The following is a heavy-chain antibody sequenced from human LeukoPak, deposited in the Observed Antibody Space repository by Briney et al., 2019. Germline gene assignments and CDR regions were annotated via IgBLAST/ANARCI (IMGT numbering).Heavy chain of an antibody. CDR1: GFTFKKYW. V-gene: IGHV3-7*01. Sequence: GGSLRLSCAASGFTFKKYWMNWVRQVPGKGLECLANIKEDGSETYYADSVKGRFTISRDNAMNSIYLQMDSLRAEDTAVYYCARDPHYGGFDIWGLGTMVTVS. J-gene: IGHJ3*02. CDR2: IKEDGSET. D-gene: IGHD4/OR15-4a*01. CDR3: ARDPHYGGFDI.